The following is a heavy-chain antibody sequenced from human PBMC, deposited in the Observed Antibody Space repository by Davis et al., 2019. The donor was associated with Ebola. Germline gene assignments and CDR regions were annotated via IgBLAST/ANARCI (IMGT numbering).Heavy chain of an antibody. Sequence: GESLKISCAASGFTVSSNYMSWVRQAPGKGLEWVSVIYSGGSTYYADSVKGRFTISRDNSKNTLYLQMNSLRAEDTAVYYCARGWIQLWFGMDVWGQGTTVTVSS. CDR3: ARGWIQLWFGMDV. V-gene: IGHV3-66*01. D-gene: IGHD5-18*01. J-gene: IGHJ6*02. CDR2: IYSGGST. CDR1: GFTVSSNY.